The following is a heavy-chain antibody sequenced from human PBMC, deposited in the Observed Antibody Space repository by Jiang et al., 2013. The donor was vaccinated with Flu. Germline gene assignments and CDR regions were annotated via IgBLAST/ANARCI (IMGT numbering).Heavy chain of an antibody. Sequence: PGLVKPSETLSLTCTVSGGSISSYYWSWIRQPPGKGLEWIGYIYYSGSTNYNPSLKSRVTISVDTSKNLFSLKLSSVTAADTALYYCASAYGDYGGYGHWGQGTLVTVSS. J-gene: IGHJ4*02. D-gene: IGHD4-17*01. CDR3: ASAYGDYGGYGH. CDR2: IYYSGST. CDR1: GGSISSYY. V-gene: IGHV4-59*01.